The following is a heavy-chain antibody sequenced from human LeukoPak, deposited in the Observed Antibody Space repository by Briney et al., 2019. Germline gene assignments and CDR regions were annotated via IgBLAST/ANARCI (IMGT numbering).Heavy chain of an antibody. J-gene: IGHJ4*02. Sequence: SETLSLTCAVSGGSISSGGYSWSWIRQPPGKGLEWIGYIYHSGSTYYNPSLKSRVTISVDRSKNQFSLKLSSVTAADTAVYYCASYSGSHRHFDYWGQGTLVTVSS. CDR2: IYHSGST. D-gene: IGHD1-26*01. V-gene: IGHV4-30-2*01. CDR3: ASYSGSHRHFDY. CDR1: GGSISSGGYS.